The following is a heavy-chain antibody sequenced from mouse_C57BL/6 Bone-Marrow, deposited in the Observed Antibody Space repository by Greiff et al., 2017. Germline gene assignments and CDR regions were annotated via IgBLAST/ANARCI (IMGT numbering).Heavy chain of an antibody. CDR1: GYTFTSYW. V-gene: IGHV1-55*01. D-gene: IGHD2-5*01. CDR3: ARPYYSNYWYVDV. CDR2: IYPGSGST. J-gene: IGHJ1*03. Sequence: QVQLKQPGAELVKPGASVKMSCKASGYTFTSYWITWVKQRPGQGLEWIGDIYPGSGSTNYNEKFKSKATLTVDTSSSTAYMPLSSLTSEDSAVYYWARPYYSNYWYVDVWGTGTTVTVSS.